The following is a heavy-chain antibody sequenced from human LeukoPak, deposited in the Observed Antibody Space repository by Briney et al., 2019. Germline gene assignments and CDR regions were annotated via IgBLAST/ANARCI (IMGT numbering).Heavy chain of an antibody. J-gene: IGHJ4*02. CDR1: GGSISSSSYY. Sequence: SETLSLTCTVSGGSISSSSYYWGWIRQPPGKGLEWIGSVYYSGSTYYNPSLKSRVTISVDTSKNQFSLKLSSVTAADTAVYYCARDGVYSYGSGIDYWGQGTLVTVSS. V-gene: IGHV4-39*02. D-gene: IGHD5-18*01. CDR2: VYYSGST. CDR3: ARDGVYSYGSGIDY.